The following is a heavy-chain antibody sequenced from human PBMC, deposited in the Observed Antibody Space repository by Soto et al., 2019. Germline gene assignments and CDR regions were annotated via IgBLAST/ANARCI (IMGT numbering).Heavy chain of an antibody. D-gene: IGHD6-13*01. CDR1: GFTFSSYG. CDR3: ARDKSGGSSWLRPLYYFDY. V-gene: IGHV3-33*01. CDR2: IWYDGSNK. J-gene: IGHJ4*02. Sequence: GGSLRLSCAASGFTFSSYGMHWVRQAPGKGLEWVAVIWYDGSNKYYADSVKGRFTISRDNSKNTLYLQMNSLRAEDTAVYYCARDKSGGSSWLRPLYYFDYWGQGTLVTVSS.